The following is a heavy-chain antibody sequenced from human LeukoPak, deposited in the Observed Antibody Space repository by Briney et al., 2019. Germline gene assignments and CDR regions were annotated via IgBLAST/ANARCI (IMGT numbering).Heavy chain of an antibody. J-gene: IGHJ3*02. CDR1: GGSISSGSYY. Sequence: SETLSLTCTVSGGSISSGSYYWSWIRQPAGKELEWIGHIYTSGTSNYNPSLRSRVTISLDTSKNQFSLKLNSVTAADTAVYYCARGNSLLRPRSSGWGGAFDIWGQGTMVTVSS. CDR2: IYTSGTS. D-gene: IGHD6-19*01. CDR3: ARGNSLLRPRSSGWGGAFDI. V-gene: IGHV4-61*09.